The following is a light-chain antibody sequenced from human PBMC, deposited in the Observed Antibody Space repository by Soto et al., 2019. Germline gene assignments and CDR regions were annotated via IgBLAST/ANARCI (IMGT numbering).Light chain of an antibody. CDR1: QSVSSN. CDR2: GAS. Sequence: EIVMTQSPDTLSVSPGARATLSCRASQSVSSNLAWYQQKPGQAPRLLIYGASTRATGIPARFSGTGSGTEFTLTISSLQSEDFADYYCQQYNNWPRTFGQGTKVDIK. V-gene: IGKV3-15*01. CDR3: QQYNNWPRT. J-gene: IGKJ1*01.